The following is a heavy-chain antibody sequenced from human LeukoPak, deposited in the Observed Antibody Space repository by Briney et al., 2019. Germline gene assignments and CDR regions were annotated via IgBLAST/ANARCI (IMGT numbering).Heavy chain of an antibody. J-gene: IGHJ4*02. CDR3: AREYSSGYLPALDY. D-gene: IGHD3-22*01. V-gene: IGHV7-4-1*02. CDR2: INTNTGNP. CDR1: GGTFTSYA. Sequence: ASVKVSCKASGGTFTSYAMNWVRQAPGQGLEWMGWINTNTGNPTYAQGFTGRFVFSLDTSVSTAYLQISSLKAEDTAVYYCAREYSSGYLPALDYWGQGTLVTVSS.